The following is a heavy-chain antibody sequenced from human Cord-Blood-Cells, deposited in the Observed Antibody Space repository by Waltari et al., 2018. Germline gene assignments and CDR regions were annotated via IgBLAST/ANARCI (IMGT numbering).Heavy chain of an antibody. Sequence: QVQLQQSGPGLVKPSQTLSLTCAIPGDSVSSNRAAWNWTRQSPSRCLEWLGRTYKRTKGYTGSAVTVKSRMTINPDPATIQFALQLNSVTPEDTAVYYCARDGYSYGALAVWGQGTMVAVSS. CDR1: GDSVSSNRAA. J-gene: IGHJ3*01. D-gene: IGHD5-18*01. CDR3: ARDGYSYGALAV. V-gene: IGHV6-1*01. CDR2: TYKRTKGYT.